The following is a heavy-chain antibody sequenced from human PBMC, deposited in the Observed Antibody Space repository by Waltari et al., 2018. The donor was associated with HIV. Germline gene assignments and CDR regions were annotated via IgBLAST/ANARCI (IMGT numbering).Heavy chain of an antibody. V-gene: IGHV4-59*08. J-gene: IGHJ6*02. D-gene: IGHD3-9*01. CDR3: ARWKRANYDILTGSYYYYGMDV. CDR2: IYYSGST. CDR1: GGSISSYY. Sequence: QVQLQESGPGLVKPSETLSLTCTVSGGSISSYYWSWIRQPPGKGLAWIGYIYYSGSTNYNPSLKSRVTISVDTSKNQFSLKLSSVTAADTAVYYCARWKRANYDILTGSYYYYGMDVWGQGTTVTVSS.